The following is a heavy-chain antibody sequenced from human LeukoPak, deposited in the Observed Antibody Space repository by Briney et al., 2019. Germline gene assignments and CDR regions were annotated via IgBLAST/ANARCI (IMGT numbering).Heavy chain of an antibody. CDR2: ISGSSGTI. D-gene: IGHD3-16*01. V-gene: IGHV3-48*01. CDR3: ARRSEFGVLYYMDV. J-gene: IGHJ6*03. CDR1: GFTFSSYS. Sequence: GGSLRLSCAASGFTFSSYSMNWVRQAPGKGLEWVSYISGSSGTIYYADSVKGRFTISRDNAKSSLYLQMNSLRAEDTAVYYCARRSEFGVLYYMDVWSKGTTVTVSS.